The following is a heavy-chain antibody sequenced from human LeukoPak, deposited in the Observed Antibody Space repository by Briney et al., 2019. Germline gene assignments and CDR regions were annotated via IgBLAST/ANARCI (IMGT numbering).Heavy chain of an antibody. CDR1: GYTFTSYG. V-gene: IGHV1-18*01. CDR3: ARDSVAYYYDSSGYMPAFDI. Sequence: GASVKVSCKASGYTFTSYGISWVRPALGQGLEWMGWISAYNGNTNYAQKLQGRVTMTTDTSTSTAYMELRSLRSDDTAVYYCARDSVAYYYDSSGYMPAFDIWGQGTMVTVSS. CDR2: ISAYNGNT. J-gene: IGHJ3*02. D-gene: IGHD3-22*01.